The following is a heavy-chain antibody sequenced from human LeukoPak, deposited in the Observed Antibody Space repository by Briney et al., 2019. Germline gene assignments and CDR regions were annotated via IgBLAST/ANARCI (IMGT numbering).Heavy chain of an antibody. CDR1: GYTFTSYY. CDR3: ARDQGFPLAARPEYYFDY. Sequence: GASVKVSCKASGYTFTSYYMHWVRQAPGQGLEWMGIINPSGGSTSYAQKFQGRVTMTRDTSTSTVYMELSSLRSEDTAVYYCARDQGFPLAARPEYYFDYWGQGTLVTVSS. CDR2: INPSGGST. J-gene: IGHJ4*02. V-gene: IGHV1-46*01. D-gene: IGHD6-6*01.